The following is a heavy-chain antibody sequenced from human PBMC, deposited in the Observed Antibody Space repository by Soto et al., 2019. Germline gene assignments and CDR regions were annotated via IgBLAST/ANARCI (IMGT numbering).Heavy chain of an antibody. D-gene: IGHD4-17*01. Sequence: QVQLVQSGAEVKKPGSSVKVSCKASGGTFSSYAISWVRQAPGQGLEWMGGIIPIFGTANYAQKFQGRVTITADESTSTAYMELSSLRSEDTAVYYCARRGKDYGDGEGDYWGQGPLVTVSS. J-gene: IGHJ4*02. V-gene: IGHV1-69*12. CDR3: ARRGKDYGDGEGDY. CDR1: GGTFSSYA. CDR2: IIPIFGTA.